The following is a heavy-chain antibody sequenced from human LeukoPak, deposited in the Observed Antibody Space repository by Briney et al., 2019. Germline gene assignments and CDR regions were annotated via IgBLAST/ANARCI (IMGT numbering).Heavy chain of an antibody. V-gene: IGHV1-69*01. J-gene: IGHJ3*02. CDR3: ARAAITMIVPSWAFDI. CDR2: IIPIFGTA. Sequence: SVKVSCKASGGTFSSYAISWVRQAPGQGRERMGGIIPIFGTANYAQKFQGRVKITADESTSTAYMELSSLRSEDTAVYYCARAAITMIVPSWAFDIWGQGTMVTVSS. CDR1: GGTFSSYA. D-gene: IGHD3-22*01.